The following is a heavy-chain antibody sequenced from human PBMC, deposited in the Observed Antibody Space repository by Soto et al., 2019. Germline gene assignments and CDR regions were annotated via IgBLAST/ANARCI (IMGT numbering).Heavy chain of an antibody. V-gene: IGHV1-46*01. CDR2: INPSGGST. CDR1: GYTFTSYY. D-gene: IGHD5-18*01. CDR3: ARSAGVTNYGMDV. Sequence: QVQLVQSGAEVKKPGASVKVSCKASGYTFTSYYMHWVRQAPGQGLEWMGIINPSGGSTSYAQKCQGRVTMTRDTSTSTVYMELSSLRSEDTAVYYCARSAGVTNYGMDVWGQGTTVTVSS. J-gene: IGHJ6*02.